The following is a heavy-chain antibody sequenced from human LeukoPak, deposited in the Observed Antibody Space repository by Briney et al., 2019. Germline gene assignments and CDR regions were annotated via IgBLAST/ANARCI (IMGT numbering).Heavy chain of an antibody. V-gene: IGHV3-21*03. CDR1: GFTFCTYS. CDR2: ISSGSSFI. D-gene: IGHD3-22*01. CDR3: APESSGNFY. Sequence: GGSLRLSCAASGFTFCTYSMSCVRQAPGKGLEWVSSISSGSSFIYYTGSVKSRVTLSRDTATSSLCLHMNSLRAPDTGVCYRAPESSGNFYWGQGTLVTVSS. J-gene: IGHJ4*02.